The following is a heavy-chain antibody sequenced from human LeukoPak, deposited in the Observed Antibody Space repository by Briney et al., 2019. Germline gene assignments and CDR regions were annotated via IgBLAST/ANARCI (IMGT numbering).Heavy chain of an antibody. CDR3: ASGYYYDSSGSYSTLDY. Sequence: GGSLRLSCAAPGFTFSSYGMHWVRQAPGKGLEWVAFIRYDGSNKYYADSVKGRFTISRDNAKNTLYLQMNSLRAEDTAVYYCASGYYYDSSGSYSTLDYWGQGTLVTVSS. CDR2: IRYDGSNK. V-gene: IGHV3-30*02. D-gene: IGHD3-22*01. CDR1: GFTFSSYG. J-gene: IGHJ4*02.